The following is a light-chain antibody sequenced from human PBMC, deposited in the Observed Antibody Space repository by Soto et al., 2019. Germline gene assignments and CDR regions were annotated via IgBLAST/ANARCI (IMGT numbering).Light chain of an antibody. CDR2: STT. Sequence: QAVVTQEPSLTVSPGGTVTLTCASSTGAVTSGLHPNWIQQRPGQAPRTLIYSTTNKHSWTPARFSGYLLVGKAALTLSGVQPEDEAVYYCLLYFGGAQGVVFGGGTKLTVL. J-gene: IGLJ2*01. V-gene: IGLV7-43*01. CDR3: LLYFGGAQGVV. CDR1: TGAVTSGLH.